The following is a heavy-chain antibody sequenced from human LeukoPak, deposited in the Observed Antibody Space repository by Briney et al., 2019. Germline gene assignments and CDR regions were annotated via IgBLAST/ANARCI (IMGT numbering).Heavy chain of an antibody. J-gene: IGHJ5*02. CDR1: GYTFTSYY. CDR2: INPNSGGT. V-gene: IGHV1-2*02. CDR3: ARAQEYYYDSSGTSNWFDP. D-gene: IGHD3-22*01. Sequence: ASVKVSCKASGYTFTSYYMHWVRQAPGQGLEWMGWINPNSGGTNYAQKFQGRVTMTRDTSISTAYMELSRLRSDDTAVYYCARAQEYYYDSSGTSNWFDPWGQGTLVTVSS.